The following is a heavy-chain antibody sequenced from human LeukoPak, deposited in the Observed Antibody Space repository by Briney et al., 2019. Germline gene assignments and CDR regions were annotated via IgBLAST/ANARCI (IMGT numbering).Heavy chain of an antibody. J-gene: IGHJ4*02. CDR2: IYYSGST. V-gene: IGHV4-59*01. CDR3: AAEVLRYFDWLSPGAYYFDY. D-gene: IGHD3-9*01. CDR1: GGSISSYY. Sequence: PSETLSLTCTVSGGSISSYYWSWIRQPPGKGLEWIGYIYYSGSTNYNPSLKSRVTISVDTSKNQFSLKLSSVTAADTAVYYCAAEVLRYFDWLSPGAYYFDYWGQGTLVTVSS.